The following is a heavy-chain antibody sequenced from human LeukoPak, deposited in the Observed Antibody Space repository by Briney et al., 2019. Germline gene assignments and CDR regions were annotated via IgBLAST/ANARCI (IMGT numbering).Heavy chain of an antibody. CDR3: ARAYGDYLPGDFDY. Sequence: PSETLSLTCTVSGGSISSYYWSWIRQPPGKGLEWIGYIYYSGSTNYNPSLKSRVTISVDTSKNQFSLKLSSVTAADTAVYYCARAYGDYLPGDFDYWGQGTLVTVSS. D-gene: IGHD4-17*01. CDR1: GGSISSYY. CDR2: IYYSGST. V-gene: IGHV4-59*01. J-gene: IGHJ4*02.